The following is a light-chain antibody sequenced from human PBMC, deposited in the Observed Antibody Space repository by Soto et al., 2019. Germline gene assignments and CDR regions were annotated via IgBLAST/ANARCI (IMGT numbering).Light chain of an antibody. Sequence: ELMLPQSPGTLSQAPRERATLSSRASQSVSNNYLAWYQQKPGQAPRLLIYGASNRATDIPARLSGSGSGTDFTLTISRLEPEDFAVYYCRQYSSSGTFGQRAKVDIK. V-gene: IGKV3-20*01. J-gene: IGKJ1*01. CDR1: QSVSNNY. CDR2: GAS. CDR3: RQYSSSGT.